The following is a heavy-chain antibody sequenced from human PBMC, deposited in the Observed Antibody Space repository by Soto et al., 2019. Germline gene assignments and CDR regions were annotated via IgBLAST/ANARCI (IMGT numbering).Heavy chain of an antibody. J-gene: IGHJ4*02. CDR2: IYYSGST. Sequence: SETLSLTCTVSGGSISSGDYYWSWIRQPPGKGLEWIGYIYYSGSTYYNPSLKSRVTISVDTSKNQFSLKLSSVTAADTAVYYCARKSRWPPYYFDYWGQGTLVTVSS. CDR1: GGSISSGDYY. V-gene: IGHV4-30-4*01. CDR3: ARKSRWPPYYFDY.